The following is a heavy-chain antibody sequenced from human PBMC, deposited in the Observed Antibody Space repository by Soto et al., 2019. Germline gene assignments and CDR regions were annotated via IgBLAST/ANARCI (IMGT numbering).Heavy chain of an antibody. Sequence: PGGSLRLSCAASGFTFSSYAMSWVRQAPGKGLEWVSAISGSGGSTYYADSVKGRFTISRDNSKNTLYLQMNSLRAEDTAVYYCAKSTYYYDSSGHDAFDIWGQGTMVTVSS. CDR3: AKSTYYYDSSGHDAFDI. J-gene: IGHJ3*02. V-gene: IGHV3-23*01. CDR2: ISGSGGST. CDR1: GFTFSSYA. D-gene: IGHD3-22*01.